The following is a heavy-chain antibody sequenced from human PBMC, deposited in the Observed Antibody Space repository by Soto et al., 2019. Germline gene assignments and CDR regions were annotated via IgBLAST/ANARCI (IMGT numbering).Heavy chain of an antibody. J-gene: IGHJ4*02. V-gene: IGHV4-34*01. CDR1: GGSFSGYY. CDR2: INHSGST. D-gene: IGHD3-16*02. Sequence: SETLSLTCAVYGGSFSGYYWSWIRQPPGKGLEWIGEINHSGSTNYNPSLKSRVTISVDTSKNQFSLKLSSVTAADTAVYYCARGLRLGELSPKGGFDYWGQGTLVTVSS. CDR3: ARGLRLGELSPKGGFDY.